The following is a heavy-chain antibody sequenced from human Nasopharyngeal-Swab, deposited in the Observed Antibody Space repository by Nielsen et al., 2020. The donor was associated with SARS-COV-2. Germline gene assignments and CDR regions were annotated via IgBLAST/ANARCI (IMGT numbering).Heavy chain of an antibody. D-gene: IGHD1-7*01. CDR1: GYTFTSYA. CDR2: INAGNGNT. J-gene: IGHJ4*02. V-gene: IGHV1-3*01. Sequence: ASVKVSCKASGYTFTSYAMHWVRQAPGQRLEWMGWINAGNGNTKYSQKFQGRVTIARDTSASTAYMELSSLRSEDTAVYYCAIYRRITGTVNWGQGTLVTVSS. CDR3: AIYRRITGTVN.